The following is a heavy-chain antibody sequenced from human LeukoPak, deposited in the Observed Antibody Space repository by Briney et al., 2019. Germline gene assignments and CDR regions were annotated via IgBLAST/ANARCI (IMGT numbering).Heavy chain of an antibody. CDR3: ARYRGGDVSFDY. D-gene: IGHD2-21*01. V-gene: IGHV4-61*02. CDR2: IYTSGST. J-gene: IGHJ4*02. CDR1: GGSISSGSYY. Sequence: SQTLSLTCTVSGGSISSGSYYWSWIRQPGGKGLEWIGRIYTSGSTNYNPPLKNRVTISVDTSKNQFSLKLTSVTAADTAVYYCARYRGGDVSFDYWGQGTLVTVSS.